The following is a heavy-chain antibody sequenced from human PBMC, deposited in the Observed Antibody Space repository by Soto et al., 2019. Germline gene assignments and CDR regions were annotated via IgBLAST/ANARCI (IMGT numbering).Heavy chain of an antibody. CDR3: ARPLWRDDYNWGYFDL. CDR2: ISYDGSNK. V-gene: IGHV3-30-3*01. CDR1: GFTFSSYA. J-gene: IGHJ2*01. Sequence: QVQLVESGGGVVQPGRSLRLSCAASGFTFSSYAMHWVRQAPGKGLEWVAVISYDGSNKYYADSVKGRFTISRDNSKNTRYLHMNSLRAEDTAVYYCARPLWRDDYNWGYFDLWGRGTLVTVSS. D-gene: IGHD4-4*01.